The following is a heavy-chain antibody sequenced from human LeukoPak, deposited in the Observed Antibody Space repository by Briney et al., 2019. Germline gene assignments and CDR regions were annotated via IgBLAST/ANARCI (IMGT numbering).Heavy chain of an antibody. CDR2: IYYSGST. J-gene: IGHJ4*02. CDR1: GGSISSYY. D-gene: IGHD4-17*01. Sequence: SETLSLTCTVSGGSISSYYWSWIRQPPGKGLEWIGYIYYSGSTNYNPSLKSRVTISIDMSKNQFLLKLTSVTAADTAVYYCASGTTVTNFAYWGQGTLVTVSS. CDR3: ASGTTVTNFAY. V-gene: IGHV4-59*12.